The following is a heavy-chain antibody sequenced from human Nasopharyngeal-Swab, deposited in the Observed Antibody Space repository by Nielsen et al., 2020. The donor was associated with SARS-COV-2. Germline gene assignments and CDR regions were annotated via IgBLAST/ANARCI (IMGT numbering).Heavy chain of an antibody. Sequence: GGSLRLSCAASGFTFSSYCMHWVRQAPGKGLVWVSRINSDGSSTSYADSVKGRFTISRDNAKNTLYLQMNSLRAEDTAVYYCARGGLRGGFDYWGQGTLVTVSS. D-gene: IGHD4-17*01. CDR3: ARGGLRGGFDY. V-gene: IGHV3-74*01. J-gene: IGHJ4*02. CDR1: GFTFSSYC. CDR2: INSDGSST.